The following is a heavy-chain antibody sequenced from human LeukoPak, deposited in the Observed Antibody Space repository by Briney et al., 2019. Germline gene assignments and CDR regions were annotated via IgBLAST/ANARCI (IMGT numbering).Heavy chain of an antibody. J-gene: IGHJ4*02. CDR1: GFTFSSYS. V-gene: IGHV3-21*01. D-gene: IGHD1-26*01. CDR3: ARGPELLLMSYYFDY. CDR2: ISSSSSYI. Sequence: PGGSLRLSCAASGFTFSSYSMNWVRQAPGKGLEWVSSISSSSSYIYYADSVKGRFTISRDNAKNSLYLQMNSLRAEDTAVYYCARGPELLLMSYYFDYWGQGTLVTVSS.